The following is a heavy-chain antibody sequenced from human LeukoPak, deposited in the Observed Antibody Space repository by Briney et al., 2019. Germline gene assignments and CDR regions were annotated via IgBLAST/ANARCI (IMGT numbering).Heavy chain of an antibody. CDR2: MNPNSGNT. J-gene: IGHJ4*02. CDR3: ARSSLVEANRFDY. V-gene: IGHV1-18*01. Sequence: GASVKVSCKASGYTFTSYDINWVRQATGQGLEWMGWMNPNSGNTNYAQKLQGRVTMTTDTSTSTAYMELRSLRSDDTAVYYCARSSLVEANRFDYWGQGTLVTVSS. CDR1: GYTFTSYD. D-gene: IGHD6-13*01.